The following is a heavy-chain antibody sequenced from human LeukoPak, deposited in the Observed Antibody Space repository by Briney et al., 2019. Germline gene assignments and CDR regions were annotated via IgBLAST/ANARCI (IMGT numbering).Heavy chain of an antibody. D-gene: IGHD6-19*01. Sequence: SQTLSLTCTVSGGSISSYYWSWIRQPPGKGLEWIGYIYYSGSTNYNPSLKSRVTISVDTSKNQFSLKLSSVTAADTAVYYCAGSIAVARFDYWGQGTLATVSS. J-gene: IGHJ4*02. CDR1: GGSISSYY. CDR2: IYYSGST. CDR3: AGSIAVARFDY. V-gene: IGHV4-59*01.